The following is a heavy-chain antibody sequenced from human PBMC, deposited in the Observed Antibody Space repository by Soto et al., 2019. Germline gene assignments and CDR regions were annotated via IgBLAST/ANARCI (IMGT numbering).Heavy chain of an antibody. CDR3: ARVRVAGSRRGWYFDF. D-gene: IGHD6-19*01. V-gene: IGHV3-7*05. CDR2: IKQDGNEK. CDR1: TFTFSNYW. Sequence: EVQLVESGGGLVQPGGSLRLSCAASTFTFSNYWMTWVRQPPGKGLEWVANIKQDGNEKYYVDSVKGRFTISRDNAKNSLYLQMNSLRAEDTAAYYCARVRVAGSRRGWYFDFWGRGTLVTVSS. J-gene: IGHJ2*01.